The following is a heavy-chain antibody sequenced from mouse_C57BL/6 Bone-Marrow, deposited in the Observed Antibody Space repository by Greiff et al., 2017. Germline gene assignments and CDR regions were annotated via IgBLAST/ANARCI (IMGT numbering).Heavy chain of an antibody. CDR2: IDPSDSYT. J-gene: IGHJ3*01. CDR1: GYTFTSYW. Sequence: VQLQQPGAELVRPGTSVKLSCKASGYTFTSYWMHWVKQRPGQGLEWIGVIDPSDSYTNYNQKFKGKATLTVDTSSSTAYMQLSSLTSEDSAVYYCARSTVVEGFAYWGQGTLVTVSA. CDR3: ARSTVVEGFAY. D-gene: IGHD1-1*01. V-gene: IGHV1-59*01.